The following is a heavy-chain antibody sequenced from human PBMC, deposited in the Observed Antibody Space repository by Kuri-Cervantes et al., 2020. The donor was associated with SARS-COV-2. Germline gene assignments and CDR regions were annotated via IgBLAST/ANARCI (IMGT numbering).Heavy chain of an antibody. D-gene: IGHD4-23*01. J-gene: IGHJ4*02. V-gene: IGHV3-74*01. Sequence: GESLKISCAVSGFTFSDYSMHWVRQGPGRGLAWVSRIKSDGSSTSYADTVEGRFTISRDNAKNTLYLQMNSLRAEDTAVYYCARAVSGGNSHYDFWGQGALVTVSS. CDR3: ARAVSGGNSHYDF. CDR2: IKSDGSST. CDR1: GFTFSDYS.